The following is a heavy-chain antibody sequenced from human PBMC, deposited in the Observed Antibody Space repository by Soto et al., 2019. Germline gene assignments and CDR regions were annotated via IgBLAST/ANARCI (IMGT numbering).Heavy chain of an antibody. V-gene: IGHV1-18*01. CDR1: GYTFSTYG. CDR2: ISDNSGTT. D-gene: IGHD3-10*01. Sequence: QVQLVQSGAEVKKPGASVKVSCEASGYTFSTYGITWVRQAPGQGLEWMGWISDNSGTTNYAHQLQGRLTMTTDTSTSAAYMELSSLRSDDTAVYYCAREGVRGQRGVTYCDYWGQGTLVTVSS. CDR3: AREGVRGQRGVTYCDY. J-gene: IGHJ4*02.